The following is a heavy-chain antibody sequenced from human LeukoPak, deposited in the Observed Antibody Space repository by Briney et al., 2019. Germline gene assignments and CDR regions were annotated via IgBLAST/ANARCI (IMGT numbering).Heavy chain of an antibody. V-gene: IGHV3-48*03. CDR2: ISSSGSTI. D-gene: IGHD6-19*01. CDR3: ARGLRAVAGRSALLY. Sequence: GGSLRLSCAASGFTFSSYEMNWVRQAPGKGLEWVSYISSSGSTIYYADSVKGRFTISRDNAKNSLYLQMNSLRAEDTAVYYCARGLRAVAGRSALLYWGQGTLVTVSS. J-gene: IGHJ4*02. CDR1: GFTFSSYE.